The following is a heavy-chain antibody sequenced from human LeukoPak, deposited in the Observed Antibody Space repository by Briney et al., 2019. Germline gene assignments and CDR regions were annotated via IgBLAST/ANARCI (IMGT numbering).Heavy chain of an antibody. D-gene: IGHD3-22*01. CDR1: GGSISSGGHY. V-gene: IGHV4-31*03. Sequence: PSETLSLTCTVSGGSISSGGHYWSWIRQHPGKGLEWIGYIYCSGSTYYNPSLKSRVTISVDTSKNQFSLKLSSVTAADTAVYYCARGPTDNYYDRNNYYGMDVWGQGTTVTVSS. CDR2: IYCSGST. CDR3: ARGPTDNYYDRNNYYGMDV. J-gene: IGHJ6*02.